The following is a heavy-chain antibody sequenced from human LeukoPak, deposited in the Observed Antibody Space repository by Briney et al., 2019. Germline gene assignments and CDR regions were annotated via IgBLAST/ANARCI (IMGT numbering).Heavy chain of an antibody. CDR1: GFTFTSYW. CDR3: ARELGRYYMDV. Sequence: PGGSLRLSCAAPGFTFTSYWMSWGRQAPGKGLGWVANIKQDGSEKYYVGSVKGRFTISRDNAKNSLYLQMNSLRAEDTAVYYCARELGRYYMDVWGKGTTVTVSS. CDR2: IKQDGSEK. J-gene: IGHJ6*03. V-gene: IGHV3-7*01.